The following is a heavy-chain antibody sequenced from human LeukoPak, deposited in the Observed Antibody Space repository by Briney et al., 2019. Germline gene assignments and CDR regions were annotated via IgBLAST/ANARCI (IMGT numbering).Heavy chain of an antibody. CDR3: ARPPFGEPLDYGMDV. V-gene: IGHV3-23*01. Sequence: GGSLRLSCAASGFTFSSYAMSWVRQAPGKGLEWVSAISGSGGSTYYADSVKGRFTISRDNSKNTLYLQMNSLRAEDTAVYYCARPPFGEPLDYGMDVWGQGTTVTVSS. CDR1: GFTFSSYA. CDR2: ISGSGGST. D-gene: IGHD3-10*01. J-gene: IGHJ6*02.